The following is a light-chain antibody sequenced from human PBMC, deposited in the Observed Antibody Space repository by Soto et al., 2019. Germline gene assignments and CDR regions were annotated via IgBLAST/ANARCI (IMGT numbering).Light chain of an antibody. CDR2: EVN. CDR1: SSDVGGYNY. Sequence: QSALTQPASVSGSPGQSITISCTGTSSDVGGYNYVSWYQQHPGKAPKLMIYEVNNRPSGVSNRFSGSKSGNTASLTISGLQAEDEGDYYCSSYTSSSPYVFGTGTQLTVL. V-gene: IGLV2-14*01. CDR3: SSYTSSSPYV. J-gene: IGLJ1*01.